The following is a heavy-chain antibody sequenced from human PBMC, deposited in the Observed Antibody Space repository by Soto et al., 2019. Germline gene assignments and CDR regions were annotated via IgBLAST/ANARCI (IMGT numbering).Heavy chain of an antibody. Sequence: QVQLVESGGGVVQPGRSLRLSCAASGFTFSSYAMHWVRQVPGKGLEWVAVISYDGSNKYYADSVKGRFTISRDNSKNTLDLQLNSLTAEDTAVYYWARPLWRDDYNWGYFDLWGGCTLGTVSA. D-gene: IGHD4-4*01. CDR3: ARPLWRDDYNWGYFDL. CDR1: GFTFSSYA. CDR2: ISYDGSNK. J-gene: IGHJ2*01. V-gene: IGHV3-30-3*01.